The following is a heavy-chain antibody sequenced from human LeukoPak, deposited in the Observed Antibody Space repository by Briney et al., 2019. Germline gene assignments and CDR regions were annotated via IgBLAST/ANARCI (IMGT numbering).Heavy chain of an antibody. CDR2: IYYSGST. D-gene: IGHD3-3*01. J-gene: IGHJ5*02. CDR1: GGSISSSSYY. Sequence: SETLSLTCTVSGGSISSSSYYWGWIRQPPGKGLEWIGSIYYSGSTYYNPSLKSRVTISVDTSKNQFSLKLSSVTAADTAVYYYAREDVLRFLEWLSPLPLTGFDPWGQGTLVTVSS. CDR3: AREDVLRFLEWLSPLPLTGFDP. V-gene: IGHV4-39*01.